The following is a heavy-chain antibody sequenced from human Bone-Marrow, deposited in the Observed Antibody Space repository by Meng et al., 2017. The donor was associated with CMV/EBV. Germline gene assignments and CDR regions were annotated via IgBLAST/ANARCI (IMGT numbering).Heavy chain of an antibody. J-gene: IGHJ4*02. CDR3: AKRGLRGWYYFDY. D-gene: IGHD6-19*01. CDR1: GFTFSSYA. Sequence: GESLKISCAASGFTFSSYAMSWVRQAPGKGLEWVSTIGSSGGSTYYADCVKGRFTISRDNSKNTLYLQTNSLRAEDTAIYYCAKRGLRGWYYFDYWGQGTLVTVSS. V-gene: IGHV3-23*01. CDR2: IGSSGGST.